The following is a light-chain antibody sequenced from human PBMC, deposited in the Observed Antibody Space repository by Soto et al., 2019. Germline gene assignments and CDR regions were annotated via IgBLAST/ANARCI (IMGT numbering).Light chain of an antibody. J-gene: IGLJ1*01. V-gene: IGLV1-44*01. CDR2: SNN. CDR1: SSNIGSNT. Sequence: QSVLTQPTSASGTPGQRVTISCSGSSSNIGSNTVNWYQQLPGTAPKLLIYSNNQRPSWVPDRFSGSKSRTSASLAISGLQSEDEADYYCAAWDDSLHGFYVFGTGTKVTVL. CDR3: AAWDDSLHGFYV.